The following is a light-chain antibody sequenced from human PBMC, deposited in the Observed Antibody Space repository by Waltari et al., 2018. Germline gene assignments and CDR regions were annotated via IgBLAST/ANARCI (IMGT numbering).Light chain of an antibody. J-gene: IGKJ2*01. V-gene: IGKV1-6*01. CDR3: LQDYTYPDT. Sequence: AIQMTQSPSSLSASVGDRVTITCRASQGIRSDLDWYQQKPGNAPKLLIYDASSLQSGVPSRFSGSGSGTDFTLTISSLQPEDFATYYCLQDYTYPDTFGQGTKLEIK. CDR2: DAS. CDR1: QGIRSD.